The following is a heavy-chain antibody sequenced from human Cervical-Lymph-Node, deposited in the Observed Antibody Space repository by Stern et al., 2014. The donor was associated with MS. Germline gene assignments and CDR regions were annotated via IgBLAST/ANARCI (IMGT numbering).Heavy chain of an antibody. J-gene: IGHJ4*02. D-gene: IGHD3-3*01. CDR1: GDSINSGTYY. CDR3: AGLKGDFWSGYYTLDY. CDR2: IHYSGNT. V-gene: IGHV4-31*03. Sequence: VQLVESGPGLVKPSQTLSLICTVSGDSINSGTYYWSWIRQHPGKGPEWIGYIHYSGNTYYNPSLKSRVIISLDTSKNQFSLQMSSVTAADTAVYYCAGLKGDFWSGYYTLDYWGQGTLVTVSS.